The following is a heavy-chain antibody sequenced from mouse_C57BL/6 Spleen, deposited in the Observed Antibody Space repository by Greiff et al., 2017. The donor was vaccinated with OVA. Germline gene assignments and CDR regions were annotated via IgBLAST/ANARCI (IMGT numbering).Heavy chain of an antibody. D-gene: IGHD1-1*01. V-gene: IGHV1-81*01. Sequence: VQLQQSGAELARPGASVKLSCKASGYTFTSYGISWVKQRTGQGLEWIGEIYPRSGNTYYNEKFKGKATLTADKSSSTVYMELRSLTSEDSAVYFCARSGTTVVPGYFDYWGQGTTLTVSS. J-gene: IGHJ2*01. CDR2: IYPRSGNT. CDR3: ARSGTTVVPGYFDY. CDR1: GYTFTSYG.